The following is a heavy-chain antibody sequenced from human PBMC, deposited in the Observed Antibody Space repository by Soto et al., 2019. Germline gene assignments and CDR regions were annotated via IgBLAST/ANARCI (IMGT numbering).Heavy chain of an antibody. Sequence: TSETLSLTXSVSGGSISNYYWSWIRQSPGKGLEWLGYIYNSESTNTNPSLQSRATLSMDTSKNQLSLKLSSVTAADTAAYYRARAREPEYSSAIFFDIWGQGALVTVSS. CDR3: ARAREPEYSSAIFFDI. J-gene: IGHJ4*02. CDR2: IYNSEST. V-gene: IGHV4-59*01. CDR1: GGSISNYY. D-gene: IGHD5-18*01.